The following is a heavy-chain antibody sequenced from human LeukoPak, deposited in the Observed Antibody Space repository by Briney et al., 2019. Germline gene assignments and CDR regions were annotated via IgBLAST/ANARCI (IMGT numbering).Heavy chain of an antibody. CDR2: IYYSGST. V-gene: IGHV4-30-4*08. J-gene: IGHJ4*02. CDR3: ARAEGYYDFWSGYPYYFDY. CDR1: GGSISSGDYY. D-gene: IGHD3-3*01. Sequence: SETLSLTCTVSGGSISSGDYYWSWIRQPPGKGLEWIGYIYYSGSTYYNPSLKSRVTISVDTSKNQFSLKLSSVTAADTAVYYCARAEGYYDFWSGYPYYFDYWGQGTLVTVSS.